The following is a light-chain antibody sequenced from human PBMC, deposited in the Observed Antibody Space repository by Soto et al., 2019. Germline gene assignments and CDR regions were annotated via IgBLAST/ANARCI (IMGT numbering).Light chain of an antibody. CDR3: HKYNSAPWT. CDR1: QGISNY. V-gene: IGKV1-27*01. J-gene: IGKJ2*01. CDR2: AAS. Sequence: DIQMTQSPSSLSASVGDRVTITCRASQGISNYLAWYQQKPGKVPKLLLYAASTLQSGVPSRFSGSGSGTDFTLTIRSLQPEDVATYYCHKYNSAPWTFGQGNKLEIK.